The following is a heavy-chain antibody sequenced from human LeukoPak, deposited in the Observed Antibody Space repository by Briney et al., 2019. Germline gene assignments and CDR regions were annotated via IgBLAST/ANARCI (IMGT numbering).Heavy chain of an antibody. CDR1: GGSISSYY. CDR2: IYYSGST. J-gene: IGHJ4*02. V-gene: IGHV4-59*01. CDR3: ARRAYSYGHYYFDY. D-gene: IGHD5-18*01. Sequence: SETLSLTCTVSGGSISSYYWSWIRQPPGKGLEWIGYIYYSGSTNYNPSLKSRVTISVDTSKNQFSLKLSSVIAADTAVYYCARRAYSYGHYYFDYWGQGTLVTVSS.